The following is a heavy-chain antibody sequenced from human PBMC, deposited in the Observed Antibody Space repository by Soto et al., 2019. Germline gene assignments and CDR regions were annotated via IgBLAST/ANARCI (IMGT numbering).Heavy chain of an antibody. CDR3: ASSGGTTYGSDAFDI. CDR1: SGSISSSNW. J-gene: IGHJ3*02. D-gene: IGHD3-10*01. CDR2: IYPSGST. V-gene: IGHV4-4*02. Sequence: QVQLQESGPGLVKPSGTLSLTCAVSSGSISSSNWWSWVRQPPGKGLEWIGEIYPSGSTNYNPSLKRRVTISVDKSKNQFSLKLSSVTAADTAVYYCASSGGTTYGSDAFDIWGQGTMVTVSS.